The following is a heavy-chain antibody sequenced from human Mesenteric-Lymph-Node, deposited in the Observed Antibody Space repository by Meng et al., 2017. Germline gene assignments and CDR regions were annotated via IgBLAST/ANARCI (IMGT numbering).Heavy chain of an antibody. CDR1: RLPRSTSGVG. V-gene: IGHV2-5*02. J-gene: IGHJ6*02. CDR2: IYWDDDK. CDR3: AHIMGSGSYYNLGGYGMDV. D-gene: IGHD3-10*01. Sequence: SGLTLAILTQTLTLTCPFSRLPRSTSGVGVGWIGQPPGKALEWLALIYWDDDKRYSPSLKSRLTITKDTSKNQVVLTMTNMDPVDTATYYCAHIMGSGSYYNLGGYGMDVWGQGTTVTVSS.